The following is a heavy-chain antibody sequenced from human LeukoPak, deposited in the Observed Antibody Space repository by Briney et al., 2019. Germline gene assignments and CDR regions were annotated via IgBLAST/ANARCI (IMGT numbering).Heavy chain of an antibody. CDR1: GYTFTSYG. CDR3: VRDRLRYFDWLLKDAFDI. Sequence: GASVKVSCKASGYTFTSYGISWVRQAPGQGLEWMGWISAYNGNTNYAQKLQGRVTMTTDTSTSTAYMELRSLRSDDTAVYYCVRDRLRYFDWLLKDAFDIWGQGTMVTVSS. CDR2: ISAYNGNT. D-gene: IGHD3-9*01. J-gene: IGHJ3*02. V-gene: IGHV1-18*01.